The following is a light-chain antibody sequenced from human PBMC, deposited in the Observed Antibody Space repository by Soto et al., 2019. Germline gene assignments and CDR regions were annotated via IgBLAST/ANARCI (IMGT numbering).Light chain of an antibody. CDR2: GAS. V-gene: IGKV3-20*01. Sequence: EIVLTQSPGTLSLSPGEGATLSCRASQSVSSIYLAWYQQKPGQTPRLLIYGASSRATGIPDRFSGSGSGTDFALTITRREPEDFAVHYCQQYGSSPITFGQGTRLEIE. CDR1: QSVSSIY. J-gene: IGKJ5*01. CDR3: QQYGSSPIT.